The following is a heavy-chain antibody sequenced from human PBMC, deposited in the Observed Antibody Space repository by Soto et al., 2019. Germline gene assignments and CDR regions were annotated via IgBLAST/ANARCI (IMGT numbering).Heavy chain of an antibody. CDR1: GGSISSSSYY. D-gene: IGHD6-6*01. CDR2: IYYSGST. Sequence: SETLSLTCTVSGGSISSSSYYWGWIRQPPGKGLEWIGSIYYSGSTYYNPSLKSRVTISVDTSKNQFSLKLSSVTAAVTAVSYCARDTTDEYSSSSGGFDYWGQGTLVTVSS. J-gene: IGHJ4*02. CDR3: ARDTTDEYSSSSGGFDY. V-gene: IGHV4-39*07.